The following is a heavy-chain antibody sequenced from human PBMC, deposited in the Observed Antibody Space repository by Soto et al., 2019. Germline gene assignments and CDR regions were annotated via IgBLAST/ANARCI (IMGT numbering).Heavy chain of an antibody. D-gene: IGHD6-19*01. J-gene: IGHJ4*02. CDR1: GFTVSNYS. CDR2: ISSESTKI. Sequence: EVQLVESGGGLVKPGGSLRLSCAASGFTVSNYSMTWVRQAPGKGLEWVSAISSESTKISYADSVKGRFTISRDNAHSSVFLLMRSLRAEDTAVYYCAKVWDQWLLEIDYWGQGSLVTVAS. V-gene: IGHV3-21*01. CDR3: AKVWDQWLLEIDY.